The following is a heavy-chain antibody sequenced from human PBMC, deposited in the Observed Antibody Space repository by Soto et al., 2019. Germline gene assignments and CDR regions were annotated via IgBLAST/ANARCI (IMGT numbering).Heavy chain of an antibody. CDR2: IHHSGIS. J-gene: IGHJ5*02. V-gene: IGHV4-34*10. CDR1: GGSLSDSF. CDR3: ARHDWLDP. Sequence: SETLSLTCTVSGGSLSDSFWHWIRQPPGKGLEWIGEIHHSGISNYNPSLKSRVTMSVDNSKNTLYLQMNSLRAEDTAVYFCARHDWLDPWGQGTLVTVSS.